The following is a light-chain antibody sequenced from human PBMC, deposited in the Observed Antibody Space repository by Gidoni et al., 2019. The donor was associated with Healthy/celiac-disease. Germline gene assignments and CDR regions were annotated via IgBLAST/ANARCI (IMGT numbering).Light chain of an antibody. J-gene: IGKJ1*01. CDR3: MQATKFPPT. V-gene: IGKV2-24*01. Sequence: DIVLNHTPLSSPVTLGHPSSISCRSSQSLVQSDGNNYFSWLQKRPGQPPRLISYKISNRVSGVPDRFSGSGAGTDFTLKISRVEAEDGGVYYCMQATKFPPTFGQGTKVEIK. CDR2: KIS. CDR1: QSLVQSDGNNY.